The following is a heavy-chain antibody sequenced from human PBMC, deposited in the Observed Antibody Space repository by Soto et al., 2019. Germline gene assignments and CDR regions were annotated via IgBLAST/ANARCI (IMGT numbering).Heavy chain of an antibody. J-gene: IGHJ3*02. CDR1: GGFVSSDSYY. CDR2: MSHSGGT. CDR3: ARVERGTATTVVDAFDI. V-gene: IGHV4-34*01. D-gene: IGHD1-1*01. Sequence: QVQLQQWGAGLLKPSETLSLTCAVYGGFVSSDSYYWSWIQQPPGQGLEWVGEMSHSGGTHFNPSLKSRVTISVDTSKNQFSLKMSSVTAADTAVYYCARVERGTATTVVDAFDIWGPGTVGSVAS.